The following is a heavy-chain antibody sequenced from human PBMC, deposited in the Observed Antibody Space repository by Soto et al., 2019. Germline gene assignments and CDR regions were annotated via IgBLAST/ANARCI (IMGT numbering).Heavy chain of an antibody. CDR2: SSYTGNT. Sequence: SETLSLTCTVSGASITSGNYYWGLIRQPPGKGLQWIGSSSYTGNTYFNPSLKSRVTISVDTSQNQVSLKLASVTAADTAVYYCLTQGCGPLHGLVDVWGRGTTVTVSS. CDR1: GASITSGNYY. V-gene: IGHV4-39*03. J-gene: IGHJ6*02. D-gene: IGHD3-9*01. CDR3: LTQGCGPLHGLVDV.